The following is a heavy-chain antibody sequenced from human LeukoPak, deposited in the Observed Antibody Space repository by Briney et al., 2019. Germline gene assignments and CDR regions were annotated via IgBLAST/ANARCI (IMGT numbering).Heavy chain of an antibody. Sequence: PGGSLRLSCAASGFTFSSYSMNWVRQAPGKGLEWVSYISSSSSTIYYADSVKGRFTISRDNAKNSLYLQMNSLRAEDTAVYYCARVRLPYYYDSSGYYYFDYWGQGTLVTVSS. CDR3: ARVRLPYYYDSSGYYYFDY. D-gene: IGHD3-22*01. CDR1: GFTFSSYS. CDR2: ISSSSSTI. V-gene: IGHV3-48*01. J-gene: IGHJ4*02.